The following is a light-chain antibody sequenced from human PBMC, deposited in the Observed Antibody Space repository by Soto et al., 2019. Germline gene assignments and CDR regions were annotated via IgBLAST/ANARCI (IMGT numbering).Light chain of an antibody. Sequence: DILMTQSPSSLSASVGDRVTMTCRASQTISSHLNWYQQKPGEAPKLLIYAASSLQSGVPSRFSGSGSGTDFTLTISSLQPEDFATYYCQQSYSTPQWTFGQGTKVDIK. CDR2: AAS. CDR3: QQSYSTPQWT. J-gene: IGKJ1*01. V-gene: IGKV1-39*01. CDR1: QTISSH.